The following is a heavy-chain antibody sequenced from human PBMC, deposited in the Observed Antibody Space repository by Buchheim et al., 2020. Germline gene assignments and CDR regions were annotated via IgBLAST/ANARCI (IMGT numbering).Heavy chain of an antibody. CDR2: ISSSSTYI. CDR1: GFTFSSYS. J-gene: IGHJ4*02. D-gene: IGHD3-9*01. CDR3: ARGSGDILTDYYFDY. V-gene: IGHV3-21*01. Sequence: EVQLVESGGGLVKPGGSLRLSCAASGFTFSSYSMNWVRQAPGKGLEWVSSISSSSTYIYYADSVKGRFTISRDNAKNSLFLQMNSLRAEYTAVYYCARGSGDILTDYYFDYWGQGTL.